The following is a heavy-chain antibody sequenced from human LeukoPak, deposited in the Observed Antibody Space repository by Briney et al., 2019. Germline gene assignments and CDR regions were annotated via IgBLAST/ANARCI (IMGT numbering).Heavy chain of an antibody. Sequence: SSETLSLTCTVSGGSISSYYWSWIRQPPGKGLEWIGYIYYSGSTNYNPSLKSRVTISVDTSKNQFSLKLSSVTAADTAVYYCARDLGWRGAFDIWGQGTMVTVSS. J-gene: IGHJ3*02. CDR1: GGSISSYY. CDR2: IYYSGST. V-gene: IGHV4-59*01. CDR3: ARDLGWRGAFDI. D-gene: IGHD2-15*01.